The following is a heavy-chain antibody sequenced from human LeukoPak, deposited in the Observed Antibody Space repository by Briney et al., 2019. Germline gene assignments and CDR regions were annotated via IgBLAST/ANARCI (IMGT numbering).Heavy chain of an antibody. CDR2: IYYSGST. V-gene: IGHV4-59*11. J-gene: IGHJ2*01. CDR3: ARDTRTGWFFDL. D-gene: IGHD3/OR15-3a*01. CDR1: GGSISTHY. Sequence: KPSETLSLTCTVSGGSISTHYWTWIRQPPGKGLEWIGYIYYSGSTNYNPSLKSRVTISVDMSKNQFSLKLNSVTAADTAVYFCARDTRTGWFFDLWGRGTLVAVSS.